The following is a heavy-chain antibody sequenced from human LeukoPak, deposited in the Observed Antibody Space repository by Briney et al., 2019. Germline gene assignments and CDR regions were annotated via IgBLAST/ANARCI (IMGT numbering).Heavy chain of an antibody. Sequence: SETLSLTCTVSGGSISSGGYYWSWIRQHPGKGLEWIGYIYYSGSTYYNPSLKSRVTISVDTSKNQFSLKLSSVTAADTAVYYCAREDNGGNSRDYWGQGTLVTVSS. D-gene: IGHD4-23*01. CDR3: AREDNGGNSRDY. CDR2: IYYSGST. J-gene: IGHJ4*02. V-gene: IGHV4-31*03. CDR1: GGSISSGGYY.